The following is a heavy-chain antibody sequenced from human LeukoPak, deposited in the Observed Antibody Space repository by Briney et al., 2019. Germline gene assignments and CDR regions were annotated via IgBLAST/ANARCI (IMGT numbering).Heavy chain of an antibody. J-gene: IGHJ3*01. CDR1: GDTVSSNSAA. V-gene: IGHV6-1*01. Sequence: SQTLSLTCDISGDTVSSNSAAWNWIRQSPSRGLEWLGRTYYRSTWYYDYAVSVKSRITISPDTSNNQFSLQLNSVTADDTAVYYCARGFALVFWGQRTMVTVSS. CDR2: TYYRSTWYY. CDR3: ARGFALVF.